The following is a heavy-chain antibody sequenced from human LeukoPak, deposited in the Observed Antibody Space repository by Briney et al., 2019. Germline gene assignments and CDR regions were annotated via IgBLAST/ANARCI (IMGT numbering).Heavy chain of an antibody. D-gene: IGHD2-2*02. V-gene: IGHV3-21*01. Sequence: GGSLRLSCAASGFTFSSYSMNWVRQAPGKGLEWVSSISSSSSYICYADSVKGRFTISRDNAKNSLYLQMNSLRAEDTAVYYCARTLFCSSTSCYKGDFDYWGQGTLVTVSS. CDR1: GFTFSSYS. J-gene: IGHJ4*02. CDR2: ISSSSSYI. CDR3: ARTLFCSSTSCYKGDFDY.